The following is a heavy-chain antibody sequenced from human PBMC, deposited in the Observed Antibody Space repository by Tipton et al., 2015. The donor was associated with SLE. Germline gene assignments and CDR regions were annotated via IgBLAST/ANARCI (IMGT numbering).Heavy chain of an antibody. Sequence: QLVQSGAEVKKPGESLKISCKASGYTFTNYGVSWVRQAPGQGLEWVAWISAYNGNTDYAQKLRGRVTVTTDTSTNTAYLELRSLTSDDTALYYCARDVPASGSHLLDSWGQGTLVTVSS. V-gene: IGHV1-18*01. J-gene: IGHJ4*02. CDR1: GYTFTNYG. CDR2: ISAYNGNT. CDR3: ARDVPASGSHLLDS. D-gene: IGHD6-13*01.